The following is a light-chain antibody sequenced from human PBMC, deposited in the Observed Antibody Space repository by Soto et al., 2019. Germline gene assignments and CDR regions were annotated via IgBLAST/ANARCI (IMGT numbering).Light chain of an antibody. CDR1: QDIGYW. Sequence: DIQMTQSPSSVSASVGNGLTITCRASQDIGYWLAWYQQKPGKAPKLLIYAASRLQTVVPSRFSGSGSGTDFTLTIIGLHPEDFGTHFCQQGYSLPFTSGPGTKVNIK. J-gene: IGKJ3*01. CDR3: QQGYSLPFT. V-gene: IGKV1-12*01. CDR2: AAS.